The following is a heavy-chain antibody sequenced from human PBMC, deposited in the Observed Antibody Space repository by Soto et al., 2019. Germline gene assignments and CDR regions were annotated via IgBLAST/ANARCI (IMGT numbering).Heavy chain of an antibody. V-gene: IGHV1-69*08. J-gene: IGHJ4*02. Sequence: QVQLVQSGAEVKKPGSSVKVSCKASGGTFSPYTINWVRQAPGQGLEWMGRIIPFHGVTNYEQKFQARVTITADKSTSTAYMELSGLRFEDTAIYYCTRDGEITVSTWSFGGFWGRGTLVTVSS. CDR1: GGTFSPYT. D-gene: IGHD3-10*01. CDR2: IIPFHGVT. CDR3: TRDGEITVSTWSFGGF.